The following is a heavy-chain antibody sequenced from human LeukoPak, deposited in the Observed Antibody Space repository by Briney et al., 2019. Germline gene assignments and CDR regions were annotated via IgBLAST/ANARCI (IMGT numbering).Heavy chain of an antibody. CDR1: GFTFSSYS. J-gene: IGHJ4*02. CDR3: ARTPRDYGGNRFDY. Sequence: GGSLRLSCAASGFTFSSYSMNWVRQAPGKGLEWVSYISSSSSTIYYADSVKGRFTISRDNAKNSLYLQMSSLRAEDTAVYYCARTPRDYGGNRFDYWGQGTLVTVSS. D-gene: IGHD4-23*01. V-gene: IGHV3-48*04. CDR2: ISSSSSTI.